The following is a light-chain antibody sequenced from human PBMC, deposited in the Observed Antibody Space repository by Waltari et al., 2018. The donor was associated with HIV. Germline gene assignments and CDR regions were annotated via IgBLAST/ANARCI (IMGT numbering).Light chain of an antibody. J-gene: IGKJ1*01. CDR2: KPS. Sequence: DIQVTQSPSTLSASVGDRLTITCRASQGLSDGLAWYRQKPGKAPKPLIYKPSRLETGVPSRFSGSGSGTDFTLTISSLQPDDFATYFCQHYHLFSWTFGQGTKV. CDR3: QHYHLFSWT. CDR1: QGLSDG. V-gene: IGKV1-5*03.